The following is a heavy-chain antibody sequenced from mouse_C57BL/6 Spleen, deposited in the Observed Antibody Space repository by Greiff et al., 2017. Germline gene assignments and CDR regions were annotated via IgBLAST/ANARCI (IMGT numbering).Heavy chain of an antibody. V-gene: IGHV5-4*01. CDR3: ARDHSPYYYAMDY. CDR1: GFTFSSYA. D-gene: IGHD2-12*01. Sequence: EVQLVESGGGLVKPGGSLKLSCAASGFTFSSYAMPWVRQTPEKRLEWVATISDGGSYTYYPDNVKGRFTISRDNAKNNLYLQMSHLKSEDTAMYYCARDHSPYYYAMDYWGQGTSVTVSS. CDR2: ISDGGSYT. J-gene: IGHJ4*01.